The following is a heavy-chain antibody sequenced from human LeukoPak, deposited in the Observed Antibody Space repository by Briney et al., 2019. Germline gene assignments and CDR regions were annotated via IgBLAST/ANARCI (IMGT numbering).Heavy chain of an antibody. CDR3: ARDRGVVPAANDY. CDR1: GFIFSNFW. J-gene: IGHJ4*02. D-gene: IGHD2-2*01. Sequence: GGSLRLSCAASGFIFSNFWMSWVRQAPGRGLEWVANINQDGSVKNSVDSVKGRFTISRDNAKNSLYLQMNSLRVEDTAVYYCARDRGVVPAANDYWGQGTLVTVSS. V-gene: IGHV3-7*01. CDR2: INQDGSVK.